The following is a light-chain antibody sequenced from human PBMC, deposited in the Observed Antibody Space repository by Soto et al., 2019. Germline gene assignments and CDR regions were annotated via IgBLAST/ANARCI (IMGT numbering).Light chain of an antibody. CDR3: QSYDSSNWV. V-gene: IGLV6-57*01. CDR1: SGSFASNS. CDR2: EDN. J-gene: IGLJ3*02. Sequence: NFMLTQPHSVSESPGETVTISCTRSSGSFASNSVQWYQQRPGSSPTTVIYEDNQRPSGVPDRFSGSIDSSSKSASLSISGLKTEDEADYYCQSYDSSNWVFGGGTKLTVL.